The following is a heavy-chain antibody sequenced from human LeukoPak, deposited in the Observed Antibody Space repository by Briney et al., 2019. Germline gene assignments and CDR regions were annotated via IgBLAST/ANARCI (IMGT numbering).Heavy chain of an antibody. CDR1: GFTFSSYE. CDR3: AIDYGDYLGDY. V-gene: IGHV3-48*03. D-gene: IGHD4-17*01. Sequence: GGSLRLSCAASGFTFSSYEMNWVRQAPGKGLEWVSYISSSGSTIYYADSVKGRFTISRDNAKNSLYLRMNSLRAEDTAVYYCAIDYGDYLGDYWGQGTLVTVSS. J-gene: IGHJ4*02. CDR2: ISSSGSTI.